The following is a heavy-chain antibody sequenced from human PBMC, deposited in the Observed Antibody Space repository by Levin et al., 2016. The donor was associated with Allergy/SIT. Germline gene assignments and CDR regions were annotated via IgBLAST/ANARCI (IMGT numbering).Heavy chain of an antibody. V-gene: IGHV4-59*01. D-gene: IGHD3-16*01. CDR3: VRGGRVDLKTHAYFDY. J-gene: IGHJ4*02. Sequence: WIRQPPGKGLEWIGYVYSSGSTNYNPSLKSRVNISVDTSKNQFSLKLNSVTAADRAVYYCVRGGRVDLKTHAYFDYWGQGALVTVSS. CDR2: VYSSGST.